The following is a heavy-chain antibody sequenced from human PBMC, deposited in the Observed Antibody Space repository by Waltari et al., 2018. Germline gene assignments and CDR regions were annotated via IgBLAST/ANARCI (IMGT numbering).Heavy chain of an antibody. J-gene: IGHJ4*02. CDR2: IYGGGVT. CDR1: GFTVSSTS. Sequence: EVQLLESGGALVQPGGSLRLSCAASGFTVSSTSMTWVRQAPGKGLEWVSLIYGGGVTYYADSVKGRFSISRDKFKNTLYLQMNSLRAEDTALYYCAAAYCGGDCFYSLDYWGQGTLVTVSS. CDR3: AAAYCGGDCFYSLDY. D-gene: IGHD2-21*02. V-gene: IGHV3-66*01.